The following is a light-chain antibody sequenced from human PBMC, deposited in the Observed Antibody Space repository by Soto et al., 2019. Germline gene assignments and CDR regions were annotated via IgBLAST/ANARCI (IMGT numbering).Light chain of an antibody. Sequence: DIQMTQSPYTLSASVGDRITITCRASESINNWVAWYQQKPGKAPKLLIYAASSLQSGVPSRFSGSGSGTDFTLTISSLQPEDFATYYCQQSYSTPRTFGQGTKVDIK. CDR2: AAS. CDR1: ESINNW. J-gene: IGKJ1*01. V-gene: IGKV1-39*01. CDR3: QQSYSTPRT.